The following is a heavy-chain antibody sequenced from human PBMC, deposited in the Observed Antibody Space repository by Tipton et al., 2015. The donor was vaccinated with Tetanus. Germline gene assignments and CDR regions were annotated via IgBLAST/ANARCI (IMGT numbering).Heavy chain of an antibody. V-gene: IGHV1-69*06. D-gene: IGHD2-15*01. CDR2: IFPQFGTS. CDR3: VRPDRYCSGGSCYLALDR. CDR1: GGTFKNYA. J-gene: IGHJ4*02. Sequence: QSGAEVKKPGSSVRVSCKTSGGTFKNYAISWVRQAPGQGLEWMGGIFPQFGTSNYAPKFQDRVTMTADTSAGIVYMDLGSLSSDDTAVYYCVRPDRYCSGGSCYLALDRWGQGTLITVSS.